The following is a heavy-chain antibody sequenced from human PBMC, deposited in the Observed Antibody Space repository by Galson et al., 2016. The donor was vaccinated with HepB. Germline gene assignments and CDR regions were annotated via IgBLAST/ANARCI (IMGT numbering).Heavy chain of an antibody. J-gene: IGHJ4*02. CDR3: TRVHREGIAAAGLQI. Sequence: SLRLSCAASGFPFSNYWMHWVRQAPGKGPAWVSRINSDGSSTTYADPVKGRFTISRDNAKNTLYLQMNSRRAEDTALYYCTRVHREGIAAAGLQIWGQGTLVIVSS. CDR1: GFPFSNYW. D-gene: IGHD6-13*01. V-gene: IGHV3-74*01. CDR2: INSDGSST.